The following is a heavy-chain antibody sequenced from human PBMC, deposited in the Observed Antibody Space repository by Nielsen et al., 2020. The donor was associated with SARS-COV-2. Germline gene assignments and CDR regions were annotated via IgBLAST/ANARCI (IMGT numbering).Heavy chain of an antibody. D-gene: IGHD5-12*01. Sequence: GESLKISCAASGFTFSSYAMHWVRQAPGKGLEWVAVISYDGSNKYYADSVKGRFTISRDNSKNTLYLQMNSLRAEDTAVYYCARGGYAYYYYYGMDVWGQGTTVTVSS. CDR3: ARGGYAYYYYYGMDV. V-gene: IGHV3-30-3*01. CDR2: ISYDGSNK. CDR1: GFTFSSYA. J-gene: IGHJ6*02.